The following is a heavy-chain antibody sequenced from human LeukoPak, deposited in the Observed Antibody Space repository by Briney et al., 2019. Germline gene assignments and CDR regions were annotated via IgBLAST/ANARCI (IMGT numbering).Heavy chain of an antibody. CDR1: GVSISSYY. CDR3: ARDPNFSAFDI. CDR2: IYTSGST. Sequence: SETLSLTCTVSGVSISSYYWSWLRQPPGKGLEWFGSIYTSGSTNYNPSLNSRVTISVDNSNNQYSLQMSSVTAAATADYYCARDPNFSAFDIWSRGTMV. J-gene: IGHJ3*02. V-gene: IGHV4-4*07.